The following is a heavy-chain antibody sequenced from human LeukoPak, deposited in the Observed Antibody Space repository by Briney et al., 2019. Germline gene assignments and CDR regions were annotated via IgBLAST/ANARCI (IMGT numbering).Heavy chain of an antibody. CDR3: ARSRVPAGKYCSGGSCYGGFDY. CDR2: INAGNGNT. D-gene: IGHD2-15*01. V-gene: IGHV1-3*01. J-gene: IGHJ4*02. CDR1: GYTFINYA. Sequence: ASVKASCKASGYTFINYAMHWVRQAPGQRLEWMGWINAGNGNTKYSQKFQGRVTITRDTSASTAYMELSSLRSEDTAVYYCARSRVPAGKYCSGGSCYGGFDYWGQGTLVTVSS.